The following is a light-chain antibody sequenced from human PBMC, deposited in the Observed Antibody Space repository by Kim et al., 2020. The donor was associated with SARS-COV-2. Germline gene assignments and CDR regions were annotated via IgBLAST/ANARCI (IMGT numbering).Light chain of an antibody. CDR1: SSVVGSYNY. J-gene: IGLJ2*01. V-gene: IGLV2-8*01. CDR2: DVA. CDR3: ASYAGTNIVV. Sequence: PSATSSCTGTSSVVGSYNYATWYQQHPGKANKLIISDVAKRPSGVPDRFSCSNAGNAASLTVSELQADDEADYYCASYAGTNIVVFGGGTQLTVL.